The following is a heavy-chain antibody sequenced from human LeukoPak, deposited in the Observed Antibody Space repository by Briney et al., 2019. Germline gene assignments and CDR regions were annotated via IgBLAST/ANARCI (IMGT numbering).Heavy chain of an antibody. CDR2: IWYDGSNK. V-gene: IGHV3-33*01. J-gene: IGHJ4*02. D-gene: IGHD2-15*01. CDR3: ARDSRYCSGGSCYSVSDY. Sequence: GGSLRLSCAASGFTFSSYGMHWVRQAPGKGLEWVAVIWYDGSNKYYADSVKGRFTISRDNSKNTLYLQMNSLRAEDTAVYYRARDSRYCSGGSCYSVSDYWGQGTLVTVSS. CDR1: GFTFSSYG.